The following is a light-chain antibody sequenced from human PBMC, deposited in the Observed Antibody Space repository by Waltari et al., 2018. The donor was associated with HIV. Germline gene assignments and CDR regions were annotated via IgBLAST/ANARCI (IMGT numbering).Light chain of an antibody. CDR2: DTS. V-gene: IGKV3-20*01. CDR3: QQYGSSPWT. Sequence: DTVLTQSPGTLSLSPGERATLSCRASQSVCSSCLTWYQQKPGQAPRLLIYDTSSRATGIPDRFSGSGSGTDFTLTISRLEPEDFAVYYCQQYGSSPWTFGHGTKVEIK. J-gene: IGKJ1*01. CDR1: QSVCSSC.